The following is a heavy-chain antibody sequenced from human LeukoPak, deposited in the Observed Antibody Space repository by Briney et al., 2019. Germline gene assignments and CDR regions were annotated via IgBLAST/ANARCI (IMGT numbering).Heavy chain of an antibody. D-gene: IGHD6-25*01. CDR1: GGSISSYY. CDR2: IYYSGST. J-gene: IGHJ3*02. Sequence: PSETLSLTCTVSGGSISSYYWSWIRQPPGKGLEWIGYIYYSGSTNYNPSLKSRVTISVDTSKNQFSLKLSSVTAADTAVYYCAREQAAGPSFDIWGQGTMVTVSS. V-gene: IGHV4-59*01. CDR3: AREQAAGPSFDI.